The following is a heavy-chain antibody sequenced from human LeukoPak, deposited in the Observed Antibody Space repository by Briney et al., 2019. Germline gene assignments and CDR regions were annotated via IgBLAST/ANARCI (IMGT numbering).Heavy chain of an antibody. Sequence: SETLSLTCNVSGGSISSNTYFWGWIRRPPGKGLEWIGSIRYSGSTYYNPSLKSRVTISVGTSNNQFSLHLTSLTAADTAVYYCATSDTVSTYNWFDPWGLGTLVTVS. J-gene: IGHJ5*02. CDR3: ATSDTVSTYNWFDP. D-gene: IGHD5/OR15-5a*01. CDR1: GGSISSNTYF. V-gene: IGHV4-39*01. CDR2: IRYSGST.